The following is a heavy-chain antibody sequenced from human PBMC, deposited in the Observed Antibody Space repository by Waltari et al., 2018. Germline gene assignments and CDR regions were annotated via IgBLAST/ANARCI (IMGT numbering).Heavy chain of an antibody. CDR2: RNQDGSEE. CDR1: GFTFSNNW. V-gene: IGHV3-7*01. CDR3: TRGGDDSSWYWRN. Sequence: EVQLVESGGGLVQPGGSLRLSCAASGFTFSNNWMTWVRQAPGRGVEWVAKRNQDGSEEYSGESVKGRFTISRDNAKNSLYLQLNSLRADDTAVYYCTRGGDDSSWYWRNWGQGTLVTVSS. D-gene: IGHD6-13*01. J-gene: IGHJ4*02.